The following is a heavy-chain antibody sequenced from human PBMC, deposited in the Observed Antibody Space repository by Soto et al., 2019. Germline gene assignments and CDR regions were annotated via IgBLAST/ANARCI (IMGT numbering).Heavy chain of an antibody. CDR2: ISHSGAT. V-gene: IGHV4-30-2*01. CDR3: ASLDYYGSWLDP. Sequence: LQLQESGSGLVQPSQTLSLTCALSGGSLTMSSFSWAWVRQPPERRLQWIGYISHSGATSSDPTLKSRVTISRDRAKNQFSLKLTSVTAADTAVYYCASLDYYGSWLDPWGQGTLVTVSS. CDR1: GGSLTMSSFS. J-gene: IGHJ5*02. D-gene: IGHD1-26*01.